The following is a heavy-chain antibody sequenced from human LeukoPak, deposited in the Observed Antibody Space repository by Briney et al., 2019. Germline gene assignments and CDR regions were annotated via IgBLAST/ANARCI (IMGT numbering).Heavy chain of an antibody. J-gene: IGHJ4*02. CDR3: ARVNYYDTGGYYPN. V-gene: IGHV4-59*01. CDR1: GGPISNYY. D-gene: IGHD3-22*01. Sequence: SETLSLTCTVSGGPISNYYWSWIRQSPGKEPEWIGYIYYSGSTDYNPSLKSRLTISLDTPKNEFSLKLSSVTAADTAVYYCARVNYYDTGGYYPNWGQGTLVTVSS. CDR2: IYYSGST.